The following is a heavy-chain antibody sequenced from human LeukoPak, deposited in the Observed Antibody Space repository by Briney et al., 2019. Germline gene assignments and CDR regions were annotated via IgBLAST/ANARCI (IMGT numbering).Heavy chain of an antibody. CDR1: SGSINNYY. J-gene: IGHJ4*02. D-gene: IGHD2-15*01. Sequence: SETLSLTCTVSSGSINNYYWSWIRQPPSEGLEWIGYISDSGSPNYNPSLKSRLTISVDTSKNQLSLQLTSVTAADTAVYYCARGVRGSIAVRHSDYWGQGTLVTVSS. V-gene: IGHV4-59*08. CDR2: ISDSGSP. CDR3: ARGVRGSIAVRHSDY.